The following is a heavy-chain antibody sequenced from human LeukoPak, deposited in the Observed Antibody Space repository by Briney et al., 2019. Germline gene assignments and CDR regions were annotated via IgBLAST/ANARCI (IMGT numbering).Heavy chain of an antibody. CDR2: IVVGSGNT. V-gene: IGHV1-58*01. Sequence: SVKLSCKASGFTFPSSAVQWVRQARGQRLEWIGWIVVGSGNTNYAQKFQERVTITRDMSTSTAFMELSSLRSEDTAVYYCAADGSGYYRKFDYWGQGGLVAVSS. CDR1: GFTFPSSA. CDR3: AADGSGYYRKFDY. J-gene: IGHJ4*02. D-gene: IGHD3-22*01.